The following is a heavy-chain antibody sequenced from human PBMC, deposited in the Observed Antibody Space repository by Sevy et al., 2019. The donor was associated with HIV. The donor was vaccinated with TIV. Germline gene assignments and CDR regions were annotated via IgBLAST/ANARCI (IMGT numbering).Heavy chain of an antibody. CDR3: ARAGFYCSSTSCYSRYGMDV. CDR2: ISAYNGNT. Sequence: ASVKVSCKASGYTFTSYGINWVRQAPGQGLEWMGWISAYNGNTNYAQILQGRVTMTTDTSTSTAYMELRSLRSDDTAVYYCARAGFYCSSTSCYSRYGMDVWGQGTTVIVSS. CDR1: GYTFTSYG. J-gene: IGHJ6*02. V-gene: IGHV1-18*01. D-gene: IGHD2-2*02.